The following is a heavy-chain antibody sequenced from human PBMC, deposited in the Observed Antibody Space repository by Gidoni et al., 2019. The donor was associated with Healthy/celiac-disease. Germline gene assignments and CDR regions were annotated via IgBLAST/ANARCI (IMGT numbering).Heavy chain of an antibody. CDR2: ISSSSSYI. CDR1: GFTFSSYS. Sequence: EVQLVESGGGLVKPGGSLRLSCAASGFTFSSYSMNWVRQAPGKGLEWVSSISSSSSYIYYADSVKGRFTISRDNAKNSLYLQMNSLRAEDTAVYYCARDSSYVGCSSTSCSMDVWGKGTTVTVSS. V-gene: IGHV3-21*01. J-gene: IGHJ6*03. D-gene: IGHD2-2*01. CDR3: ARDSSYVGCSSTSCSMDV.